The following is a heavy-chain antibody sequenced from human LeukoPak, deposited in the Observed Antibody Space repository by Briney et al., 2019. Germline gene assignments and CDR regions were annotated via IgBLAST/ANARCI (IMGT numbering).Heavy chain of an antibody. CDR1: GFTVSSNY. Sequence: GGSLRLSCAASGFTVSSNYMSWVRQAPGKGLEWVSVIYSGGDTYYADSVKGRFTISRDNSKNTLYLQMNSLRAEDTAVYYCARNNGGREVVGGWFDPWGQGTLVTASS. CDR3: ARNNGGREVVGGWFDP. CDR2: IYSGGDT. D-gene: IGHD1-26*01. J-gene: IGHJ5*02. V-gene: IGHV3-53*01.